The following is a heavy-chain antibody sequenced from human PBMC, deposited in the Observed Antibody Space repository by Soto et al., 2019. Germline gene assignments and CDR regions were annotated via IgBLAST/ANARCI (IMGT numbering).Heavy chain of an antibody. J-gene: IGHJ5*01. CDR2: ISGSGGST. CDR3: ARDPSEGRVGNWFES. V-gene: IGHV3-23*01. Sequence: GGSLRLSCAASGFTFSSYAMSWVRQAPGKGLEWVSAISGSGGSTYYADSVKGRFTISRDNSKNILYLEMYALRTEDTAVYYCARDPSEGRVGNWFESWGQGTLVTVSS. D-gene: IGHD2-2*01. CDR1: GFTFSSYA.